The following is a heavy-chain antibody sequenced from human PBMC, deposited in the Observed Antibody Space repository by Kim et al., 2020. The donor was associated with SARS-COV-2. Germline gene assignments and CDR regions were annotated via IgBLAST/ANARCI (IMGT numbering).Heavy chain of an antibody. CDR2: ISGSGDRI. CDR1: GIIFRNYA. Sequence: GGSLRLSCAASGIIFRNYAMSRVRQAPGKGLEWVSGISGSGDRIYYADSVKGRFAISRDNSKNTLYLQMNSLRVEDTAVYYCAKGGISLVRGSFDYWGQGILVTVSS. CDR3: AKGGISLVRGSFDY. V-gene: IGHV3-23*01. D-gene: IGHD3-10*01. J-gene: IGHJ4*02.